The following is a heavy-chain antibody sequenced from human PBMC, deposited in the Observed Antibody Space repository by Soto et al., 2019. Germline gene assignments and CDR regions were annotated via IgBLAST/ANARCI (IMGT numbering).Heavy chain of an antibody. CDR2: INAGNGNT. V-gene: IGHV1-3*01. J-gene: IGHJ4*02. CDR1: GYTFTSSA. D-gene: IGHD2-15*01. Sequence: AAVKVSCKAAGYTFTSSAMQWVRQAPGQRLEWMGWINAGNGNTKYSQKFQGRVTITRDTSASTAYMELSSLRSEDTAVYYCARDLGGWPDYWGQGTLVTVSS. CDR3: ARDLGGWPDY.